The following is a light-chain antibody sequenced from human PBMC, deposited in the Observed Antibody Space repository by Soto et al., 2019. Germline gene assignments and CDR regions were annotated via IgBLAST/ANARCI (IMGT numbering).Light chain of an antibody. J-gene: IGKJ2*01. Sequence: DIQMTQSPSSLSASVGDRVTVSCRTGHTIGTYLNWYQEKPGSAPRLLIYAASTLQVGVPSRFSGSGSGTDFTLTIISLQPEDFATYYCLQSFNSPYTFGQGTTVDVK. V-gene: IGKV1-39*01. CDR1: HTIGTY. CDR2: AAS. CDR3: LQSFNSPYT.